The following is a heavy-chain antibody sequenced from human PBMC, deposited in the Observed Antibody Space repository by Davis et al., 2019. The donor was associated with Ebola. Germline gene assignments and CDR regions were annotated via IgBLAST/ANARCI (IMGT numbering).Heavy chain of an antibody. J-gene: IGHJ4*02. D-gene: IGHD6-6*01. V-gene: IGHV3-23*01. CDR1: GFTFSSYA. CDR3: VCSTAARPIDY. CDR2: ISGSGGST. Sequence: PGGSLRLSCAASGFTFSSYAMSWVRQAPGKGLEWVAAISGSGGSTCYADSVKGRFTISRDNSKNTLYLQMNSLRAEDTAVYYCVCSTAARPIDYWGQGTLVTVSS.